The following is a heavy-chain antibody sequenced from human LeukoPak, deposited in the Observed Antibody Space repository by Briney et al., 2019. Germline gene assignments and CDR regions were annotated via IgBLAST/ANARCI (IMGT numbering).Heavy chain of an antibody. J-gene: IGHJ4*02. CDR2: IYYSGST. D-gene: IGHD5-18*01. V-gene: IGHV4-59*01. CDR3: ASVGTAMSH. CDR1: GGSISSYY. Sequence: SETLSLTCTVSGGSISSYYWSWIRQPPGKGLEWIGYIYYSGSTNYNPSLKSRVTISVDTSKNQFSLKLSSVTAADTAVYYCASVGTAMSHWGQGTLVTVSS.